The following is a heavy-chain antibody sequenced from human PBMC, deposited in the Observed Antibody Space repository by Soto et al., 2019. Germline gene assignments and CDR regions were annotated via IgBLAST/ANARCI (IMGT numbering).Heavy chain of an antibody. J-gene: IGHJ6*02. CDR3: ARGRRIAARSYYYGMDV. V-gene: IGHV1-18*04. Sequence: ASVKVSCKASGYTFTSYGISWVRQAPGQGLEWMGWISAYNGNTNYAQKLQGRVTMTTDTSTSTAYMELRSLRSDDTAVYYCARGRRIAARSYYYGMDVWGQGTTVTVSS. D-gene: IGHD6-6*01. CDR1: GYTFTSYG. CDR2: ISAYNGNT.